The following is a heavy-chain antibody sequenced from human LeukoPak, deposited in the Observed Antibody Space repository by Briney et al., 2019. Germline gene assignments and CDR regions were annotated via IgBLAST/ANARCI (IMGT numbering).Heavy chain of an antibody. CDR2: ISYDGSNK. Sequence: GGSLRLSCAASGFTFSSYAMHWVRQAPGKGLEWVAVISYDGSNKYYADSVKGRFTIFRDNSKNTLYLQMNSLRAEDTAVYYCARDRGSYPDYWGQGTLVTVSS. J-gene: IGHJ4*02. D-gene: IGHD1-26*01. CDR3: ARDRGSYPDY. V-gene: IGHV3-30*04. CDR1: GFTFSSYA.